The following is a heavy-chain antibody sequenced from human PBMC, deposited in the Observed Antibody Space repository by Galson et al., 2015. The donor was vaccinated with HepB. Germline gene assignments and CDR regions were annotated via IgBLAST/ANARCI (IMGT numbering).Heavy chain of an antibody. CDR3: ARENYYGSGRHTYLDY. V-gene: IGHV3-30-3*01. J-gene: IGHJ4*02. Sequence: SLRLSCAASGFTFSSYAMHWVRQAPGKGLEWVAVISYDGSNKYYADSVKGRFTISRDNSKNALYLQMNSLRAEDTAVYYCARENYYGSGRHTYLDYWGQGTLVTVSS. CDR2: ISYDGSNK. D-gene: IGHD3-10*01. CDR1: GFTFSSYA.